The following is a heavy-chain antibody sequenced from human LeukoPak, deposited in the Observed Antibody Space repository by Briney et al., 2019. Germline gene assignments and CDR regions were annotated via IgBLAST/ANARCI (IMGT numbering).Heavy chain of an antibody. J-gene: IGHJ6*02. D-gene: IGHD1-14*01. CDR1: GGSFSGYY. CDR3: ARGTNPTEYYFYYGMDV. Sequence: SETLSLTCAVYGGSFSGYYWSWIRQPPGKGLEWIGEINHSGSTNYNPSLKSRVTISVDTSKNQFSLKLSSVTAADTAVYYCARGTNPTEYYFYYGMDVWGQGTTVTVSS. V-gene: IGHV4-34*01. CDR2: INHSGST.